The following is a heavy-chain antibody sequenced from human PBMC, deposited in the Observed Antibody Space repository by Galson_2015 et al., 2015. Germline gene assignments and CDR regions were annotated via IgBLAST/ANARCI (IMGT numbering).Heavy chain of an antibody. Sequence: QSGAEVKKPGESLKISCKASGYSFTSCWIGWVRQMPGKGLEWMGIIYPRDSDIRYRPSFQGQVTISADKSISTAYLQWSSLRASDPAMYYCAISLTSADSGFYFWGQGTMVTVSS. CDR3: AISLTSADSGFYF. CDR2: IYPRDSDI. V-gene: IGHV5-51*01. CDR1: GYSFTSCW. J-gene: IGHJ3*01. D-gene: IGHD4-17*01.